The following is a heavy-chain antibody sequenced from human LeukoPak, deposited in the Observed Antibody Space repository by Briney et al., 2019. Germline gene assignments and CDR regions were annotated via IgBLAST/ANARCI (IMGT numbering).Heavy chain of an antibody. V-gene: IGHV1-46*01. CDR3: ARTAARRFDY. Sequence: ASVKVSCKASGYTFPSYFTHWVRQAPGQGLEWMGIINPTGGSTTYAQKFQGRVTMTRDTSTSTVYMELSSLRSDDTAVYYCARTAARRFDYWGQGTLVTVSS. D-gene: IGHD6-6*01. CDR1: GYTFPSYF. CDR2: INPTGGST. J-gene: IGHJ4*02.